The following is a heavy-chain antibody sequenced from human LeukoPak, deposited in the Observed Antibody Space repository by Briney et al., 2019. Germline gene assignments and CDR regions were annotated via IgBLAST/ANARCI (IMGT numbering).Heavy chain of an antibody. CDR3: VRLSGPLDPYYIDS. CDR1: GGSISGYF. J-gene: IGHJ4*02. D-gene: IGHD3-9*01. CDR2: ISTSGST. Sequence: PSETLSLTCTVSGGSISGYFWSWIRQPPGKGLEWIGYISTSGSTNYNPSLKSRVTISVDTSKKQFSLRLSSVTAADTAVYYCVRLSGPLDPYYIDSWGQGTLVTASS. V-gene: IGHV4-4*09.